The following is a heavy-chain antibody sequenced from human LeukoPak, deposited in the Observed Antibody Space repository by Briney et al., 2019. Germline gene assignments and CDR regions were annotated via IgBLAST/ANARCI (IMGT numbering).Heavy chain of an antibody. CDR3: AKDIWRHYYDSSGYYPDY. CDR2: ISEDWGSK. D-gene: IGHD3-22*01. CDR1: GFTFDDYA. Sequence: GGSLRLSCAASGFTFDDYAMHCVRHAPGKGLECVSLISEDWGSKYYADSVKGRFTMTRDISKNSLYLQMNSLRTEDTALYYCAKDIWRHYYDSSGYYPDYWGQGTLVTVSS. J-gene: IGHJ4*02. V-gene: IGHV3-43*02.